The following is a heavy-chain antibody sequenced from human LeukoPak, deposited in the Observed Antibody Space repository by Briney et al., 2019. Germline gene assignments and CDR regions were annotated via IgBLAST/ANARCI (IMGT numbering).Heavy chain of an antibody. CDR1: GYPFTTYG. Sequence: GASVKVSCKASGYPFTTYGISWVRQAPGQGLEWMGWISTYNGDTNYAQKFQGRVTMTTDTSTSTAYIELRSLTSDDTAAYYCAREWWGYDVLTGVNWFDPWGQGTLVTVSS. CDR3: AREWWGYDVLTGVNWFDP. V-gene: IGHV1-18*01. D-gene: IGHD3-9*01. J-gene: IGHJ5*02. CDR2: ISTYNGDT.